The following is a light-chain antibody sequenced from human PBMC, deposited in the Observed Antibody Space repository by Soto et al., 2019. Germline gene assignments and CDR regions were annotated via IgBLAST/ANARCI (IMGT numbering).Light chain of an antibody. J-gene: IGLJ3*02. CDR1: SSDVGGYNY. CDR3: CSYAGTYTYWV. V-gene: IGLV2-11*01. CDR2: DVS. Sequence: QSALTQPRSVSGSPGQSVTISCTGTSSDVGGYNYVSWYQQHPGKAPKLMIYDVSKRPSGVPDRFSGYKSGNTASLTISGLQAEDEADYYCCSYAGTYTYWVFGGGTTLTVL.